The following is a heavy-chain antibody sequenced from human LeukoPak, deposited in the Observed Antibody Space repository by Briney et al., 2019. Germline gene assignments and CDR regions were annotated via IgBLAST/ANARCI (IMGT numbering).Heavy chain of an antibody. Sequence: GGSLRLSCAASGFTFSIYAMSWVRQAPGKGLEWVSAIRGSGGSTYYADSVKGRFTISRDNSKSTLSLQMNSLRAEDTAIYYCATYRQVLLPFESWGQGTLVTVSS. CDR3: ATYRQVLLPFES. J-gene: IGHJ4*02. CDR2: IRGSGGST. CDR1: GFTFSIYA. D-gene: IGHD2-8*02. V-gene: IGHV3-23*01.